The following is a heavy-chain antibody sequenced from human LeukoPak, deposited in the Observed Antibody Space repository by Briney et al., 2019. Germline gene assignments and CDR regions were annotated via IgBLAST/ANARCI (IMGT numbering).Heavy chain of an antibody. J-gene: IGHJ4*02. CDR3: ARDKGITGRADY. Sequence: PGESLRLSCAASGFTFSSYSMNWVRQAPGKGLEWVSSISSSSSYIYYADSVKGRFIISRDNAKNSLYLQMNSLRAEDTAVYYCARDKGITGRADYWGQGTLVTVSS. CDR2: ISSSSSYI. CDR1: GFTFSSYS. D-gene: IGHD1-20*01. V-gene: IGHV3-21*01.